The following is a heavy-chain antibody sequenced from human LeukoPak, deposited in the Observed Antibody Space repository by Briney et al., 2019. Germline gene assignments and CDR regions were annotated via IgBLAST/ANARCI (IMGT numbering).Heavy chain of an antibody. V-gene: IGHV3-9*01. CDR3: AKDFLDGITGTTFDY. CDR1: GFTFDDYA. J-gene: IGHJ4*02. CDR2: ISWNSGSI. Sequence: SGGSLRLSCAASGFTFDDYAMRWVRHAPGKGLEWVSGISWNSGSIGYADSVKGRFTISRDNAKNSLYLQMNSLRAEDTALYYCAKDFLDGITGTTFDYWGQGTLVTVSS. D-gene: IGHD1-7*01.